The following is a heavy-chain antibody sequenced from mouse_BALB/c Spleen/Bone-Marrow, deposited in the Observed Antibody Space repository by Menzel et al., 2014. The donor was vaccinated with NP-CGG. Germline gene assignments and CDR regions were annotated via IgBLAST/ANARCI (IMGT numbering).Heavy chain of an antibody. J-gene: IGHJ3*01. Sequence: QVQLQQSGAVLVRPGTSVKVSCKASGYAFTNYLIEWVKQRPGQGLEWIGVINPGSGGTNYNEKFKGKATLTADKSSSTAYMQLSSLTSDDSAVYFCARRDYSFAYWGQGTLVTVSA. D-gene: IGHD2-13*01. CDR2: INPGSGGT. CDR1: GYAFTNYL. V-gene: IGHV1-54*01. CDR3: ARRDYSFAY.